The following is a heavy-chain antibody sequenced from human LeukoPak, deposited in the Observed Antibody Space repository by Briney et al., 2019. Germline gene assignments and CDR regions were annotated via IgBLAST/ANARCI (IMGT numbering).Heavy chain of an antibody. D-gene: IGHD3-10*01. CDR1: GFTVSSNY. V-gene: IGHV3-66*01. J-gene: IGHJ4*02. CDR2: IYSGGST. Sequence: GGSLRLSCPASGFTVSSNYMSCVRQAPGRGLEWVSVIYSGGSTYYADFVKGRFTISRDNSKNTLFLQMNSLRAGDTAVYYCARGTVTMVDYWGQGTLVTVSS. CDR3: ARGTVTMVDY.